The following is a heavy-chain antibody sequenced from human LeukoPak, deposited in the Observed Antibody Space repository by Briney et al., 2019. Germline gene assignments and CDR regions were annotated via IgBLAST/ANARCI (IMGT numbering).Heavy chain of an antibody. CDR3: ARDREQEPTYDY. CDR1: GFTFSSYW. V-gene: IGHV3-74*01. J-gene: IGHJ4*02. Sequence: PGGSLRLSCVASGFTFSSYWMHWVRQAPGKGLVWVSRINSDGSNTNYADSVKGRFTISRDNAKSTLYLQMNSLRAEDTAVYYCARDREQEPTYDYWGRGTLVTVSS. D-gene: IGHD6-13*01. CDR2: INSDGSNT.